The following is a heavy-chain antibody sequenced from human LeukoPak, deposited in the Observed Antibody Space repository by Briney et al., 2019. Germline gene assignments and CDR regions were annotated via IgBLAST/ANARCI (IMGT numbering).Heavy chain of an antibody. V-gene: IGHV5-51*01. Sequence: RGESLKISCKGSGYRFTDYWIGWVRQMPGKGLEWMGIIYPGDSDTRYSPSFQGQVTISADKSINTAHLQWSSLKASDTAMYYYARGAAGTTPDYYYFGLDVWGQGTTVRVSS. J-gene: IGHJ6*02. D-gene: IGHD1-7*01. CDR2: IYPGDSDT. CDR1: GYRFTDYW. CDR3: ARGAAGTTPDYYYFGLDV.